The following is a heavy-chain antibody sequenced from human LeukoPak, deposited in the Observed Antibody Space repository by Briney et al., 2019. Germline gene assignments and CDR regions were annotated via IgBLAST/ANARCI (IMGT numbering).Heavy chain of an antibody. CDR2: INPNSGGT. Sequence: ASVKVSCKASGYTFTGYYMHWVRQAPGQGLEWMGRINPNSGGTNYAQKFQGRVTMTRDTSISTAYMKLSRLRSDDTAVYYCARLAVVTDSRPFDYWGQGTLVTVSS. CDR1: GYTFTGYY. D-gene: IGHD2-21*02. V-gene: IGHV1-2*06. J-gene: IGHJ4*02. CDR3: ARLAVVTDSRPFDY.